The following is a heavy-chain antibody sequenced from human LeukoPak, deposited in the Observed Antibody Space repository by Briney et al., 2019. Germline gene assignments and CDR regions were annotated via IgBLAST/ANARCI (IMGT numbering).Heavy chain of an antibody. CDR1: GFTFSSYW. Sequence: GGSLRLSCAASGFTFSSYWMSWVRQAQGKGREGVANIKQDGSEKYYVDSVKGRLTISRDNAKNSLYLQMNSLRAEDTAVYYCARTFGFFGVVIGFDYWGQGTLVTVSS. J-gene: IGHJ4*02. D-gene: IGHD3-3*01. V-gene: IGHV3-7*01. CDR2: IKQDGSEK. CDR3: ARTFGFFGVVIGFDY.